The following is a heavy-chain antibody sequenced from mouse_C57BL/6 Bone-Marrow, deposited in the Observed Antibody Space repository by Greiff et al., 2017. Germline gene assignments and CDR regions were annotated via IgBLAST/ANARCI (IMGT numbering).Heavy chain of an antibody. V-gene: IGHV1-54*01. CDR2: INPGSGGT. J-gene: IGHJ2*01. Sequence: VKLMESGAELVRPGTSVKVSCKASGYAFTNYLIEWVKQRPGQVLEWIGVINPGSGGTNYNEKFKGKATLTADKSSSTAYMQLSSLTSEDSAVYCCARKAGYFDYWGQGTTLTVSS. CDR3: ARKAGYFDY. D-gene: IGHD3-2*02. CDR1: GYAFTNYL.